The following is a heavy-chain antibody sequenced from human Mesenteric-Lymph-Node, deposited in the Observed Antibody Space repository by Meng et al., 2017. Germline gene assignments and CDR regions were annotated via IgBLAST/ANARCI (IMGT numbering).Heavy chain of an antibody. V-gene: IGHV3-64*01. CDR2: ISSNGADT. Sequence: GESLKISCVASGFTISYYAMHWVRQAPGKGLEYVSAISSNGADTYYANSVKARFTISKDNSKNTLYLQMDSLRAEDMALDSCARVSSVDGYWFLDLWGRGPL. CDR1: GFTISYYA. D-gene: IGHD6-19*01. CDR3: ARVSSVDGYWFLDL. J-gene: IGHJ2*01.